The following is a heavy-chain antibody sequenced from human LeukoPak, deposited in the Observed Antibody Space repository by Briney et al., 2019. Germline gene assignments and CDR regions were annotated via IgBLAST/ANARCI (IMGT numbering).Heavy chain of an antibody. CDR3: VRDGRPLDY. V-gene: IGHV3-7*01. CDR1: GFTFSNYW. Sequence: QPGRSLRLSCTASGFTFSNYWMTWVRQPPGKGLEWVANIKQDGGERYYVDSVRGRFTISRDNSKNSLYLQMNSLRAEDTAVYYCVRDGRPLDYWGQGTLVIVS. J-gene: IGHJ4*02. D-gene: IGHD3/OR15-3a*01. CDR2: IKQDGGER.